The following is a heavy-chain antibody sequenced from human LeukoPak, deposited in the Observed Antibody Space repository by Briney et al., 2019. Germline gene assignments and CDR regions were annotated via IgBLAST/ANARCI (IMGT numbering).Heavy chain of an antibody. V-gene: IGHV3-11*01. CDR2: MSSSGSVI. J-gene: IGHJ4*02. CDR3: ANGYSYVRSY. D-gene: IGHD5-18*01. CDR1: GFTFSDYY. Sequence: GGSLRLSRAASGFTFSDYYMSWIRQAPGKGLEWVSYMSSSGSVIWYADSVKGRFTISRDNAKNLLFLQMNSLRAEDTAMYYCANGYSYVRSYWGQGTLVTVSS.